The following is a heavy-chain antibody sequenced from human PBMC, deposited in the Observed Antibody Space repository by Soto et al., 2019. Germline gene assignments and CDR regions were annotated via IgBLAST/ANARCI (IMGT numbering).Heavy chain of an antibody. CDR1: GYTFTSYF. Sequence: GASVKVSCKASGYTFTSYFMHWARQAPGQGLEWMGIINPSGGSTSYAQKFQGRVTMTRDTSTSTVYMELSSLRSEDTAVYYCARENQSGYSSSSRLYYYYYYMDVWGKGTTVTVSS. D-gene: IGHD6-6*01. CDR2: INPSGGST. V-gene: IGHV1-46*03. J-gene: IGHJ6*03. CDR3: ARENQSGYSSSSRLYYYYYYMDV.